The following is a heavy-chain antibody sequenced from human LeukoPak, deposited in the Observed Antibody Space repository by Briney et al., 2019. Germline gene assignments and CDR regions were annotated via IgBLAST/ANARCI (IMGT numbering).Heavy chain of an antibody. V-gene: IGHV4-39*07. J-gene: IGHJ4*02. CDR2: IYYSGSS. CDR1: GGTISSRSYC. Sequence: SETLSLTCTVSGGTISSRSYCWGWIRQPPGKGLEWIGNIYYSGSSYYNSSLKSRVTISVDTSKNQFSLKLSSVTAADTAVYYCARVLRGGLEYFDYWGQGTLVTVSS. CDR3: ARVLRGGLEYFDY.